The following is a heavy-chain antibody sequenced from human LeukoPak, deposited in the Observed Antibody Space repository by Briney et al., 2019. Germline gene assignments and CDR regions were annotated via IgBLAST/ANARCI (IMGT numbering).Heavy chain of an antibody. CDR1: GFTFSSYA. J-gene: IGHJ4*01. CDR2: ISGSGGST. V-gene: IGHV3-23*01. CDR3: AKVDYYDSSSYYRFFDY. D-gene: IGHD3-22*01. Sequence: GSLRLSCAASGFTFSSYAMSWVRQAPGKGLEWVSAISGSGGSTYYADSVKGRFTISRDNSKNTLYLQMNSLRAEDTAVYYCAKVDYYDSSSYYRFFDYWGQGTLVTVSS.